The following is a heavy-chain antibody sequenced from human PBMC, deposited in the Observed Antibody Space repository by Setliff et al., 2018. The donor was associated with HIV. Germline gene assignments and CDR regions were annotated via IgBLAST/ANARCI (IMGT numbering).Heavy chain of an antibody. Sequence: SLRLSCAASGFTFSNYAMHWVRQAPGKALEYVSAISTDGDGTYYADSVKGRFTISRDNSKSMLYVQMNSLRVEDTAVYYCVREADGPPGNYDLWGQGALVTVSS. CDR3: VREADGPPGNYDL. D-gene: IGHD3-3*01. CDR2: ISTDGDGT. J-gene: IGHJ4*02. V-gene: IGHV3-64*02. CDR1: GFTFSNYA.